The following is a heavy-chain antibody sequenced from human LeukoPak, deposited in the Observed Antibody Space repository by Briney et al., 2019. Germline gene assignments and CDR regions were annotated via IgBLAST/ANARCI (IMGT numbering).Heavy chain of an antibody. V-gene: IGHV3-23*01. D-gene: IGHD2-2*01. Sequence: GGSLRLSCAASGFTFSSYWMHWVRQAPGKGLEWVSAISGSGGSTYYADSVKGRFTISRDNSKNTLYLQMNSLRAEDTAVYYCANYCSSTSCYPPEDGWFDPWGQGTLVTVSS. J-gene: IGHJ5*02. CDR2: ISGSGGST. CDR3: ANYCSSTSCYPPEDGWFDP. CDR1: GFTFSSYW.